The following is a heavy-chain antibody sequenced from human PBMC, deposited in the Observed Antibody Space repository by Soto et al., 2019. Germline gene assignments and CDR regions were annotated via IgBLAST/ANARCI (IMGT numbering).Heavy chain of an antibody. CDR3: ARHGCGGGIWYSFLGWYHYKMGV. D-gene: IGHD2-15*01. CDR2: IYPGDSDI. V-gene: IGHV5-51*01. J-gene: IGHJ6*02. CDR1: GYTFTNYW. Sequence: GESLKISCKASGYTFTNYWISWVRQVPGKGLEWMGIIYPGDSDIRYNPSFQGLVTISADRSISTAYLQWSSLKASDTAKYYCARHGCGGGIWYSFLGWYHYKMGVWGRGTTVTVSS.